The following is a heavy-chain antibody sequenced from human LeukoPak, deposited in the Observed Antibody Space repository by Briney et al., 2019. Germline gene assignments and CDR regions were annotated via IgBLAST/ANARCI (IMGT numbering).Heavy chain of an antibody. D-gene: IGHD3-10*01. Sequence: ASVKVSCKASGYTFTGHYMHWVRQAPGQGPEWMGWINPNSGGTRYAQKFQGRVTMTRDTSISTAYMELTRLRSDDTAVYYCARDAESLITLNRGVIVNWFDPWGQGTLVTVSS. CDR3: ARDAESLITLNRGVIVNWFDP. CDR2: INPNSGGT. V-gene: IGHV1-2*02. CDR1: GYTFTGHY. J-gene: IGHJ5*02.